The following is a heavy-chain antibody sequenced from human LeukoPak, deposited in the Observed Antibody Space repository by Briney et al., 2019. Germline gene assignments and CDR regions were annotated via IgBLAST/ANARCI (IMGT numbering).Heavy chain of an antibody. J-gene: IGHJ4*02. CDR1: GYTFNGYY. V-gene: IGHV1-2*02. CDR2: IDPNTGDS. D-gene: IGHD2-8*01. Sequence: GASVKVSCKSSGYTFNGYYMHWVRQAPGQGLEWMGWIDPNTGDSNYVQKFQGRVAMTRDTSISTAYMELSRLSSDDTAFYYCARIRYGVGMNCYYIDYWGQGTLVTVSA. CDR3: ARIRYGVGMNCYYIDY.